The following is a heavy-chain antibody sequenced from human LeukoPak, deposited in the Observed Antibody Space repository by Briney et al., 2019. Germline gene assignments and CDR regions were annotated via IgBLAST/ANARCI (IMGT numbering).Heavy chain of an antibody. V-gene: IGHV3-73*01. Sequence: GGSLRLSCAASGISFSDSPIHWVRQASGKGLEWVGRIRSKDQNSATAYAESVKGRFTISRDDSENMAYLQMNSLRIEDTAVYYCESSITKAGGSWGQGTLVTVSS. D-gene: IGHD2-21*01. CDR3: ESSITKAGGS. CDR2: IRSKDQNSAT. CDR1: GISFSDSP. J-gene: IGHJ5*02.